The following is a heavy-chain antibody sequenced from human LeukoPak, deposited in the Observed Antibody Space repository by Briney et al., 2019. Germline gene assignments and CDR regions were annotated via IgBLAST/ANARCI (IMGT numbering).Heavy chain of an antibody. CDR2: ISSGDRT. D-gene: IGHD3-9*01. J-gene: IGHJ4*02. Sequence: GGSLRLSCAASGFTFSSYAMSWVRQAPGKGLGWVAGISSGDRTFHAEFVKGRFTISRDKSKDTLYLQMNSLRAEDTAVYYCAKDATASPYFHWFDNWGQGTQVIVSS. CDR1: GFTFSSYA. CDR3: AKDATASPYFHWFDN. V-gene: IGHV3-23*01.